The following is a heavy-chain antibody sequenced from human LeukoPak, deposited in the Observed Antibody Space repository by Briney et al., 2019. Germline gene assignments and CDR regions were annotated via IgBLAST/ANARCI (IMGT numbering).Heavy chain of an antibody. Sequence: SETLSLTCTVSGGSISDNSYYWGWIRQPPGKGLEWIVNIYNSGNTYYNPSLKSRVTISVDTSKNHFSLTLSSVTAADTAIYYCARVPRIPALDDYWGQGTLVTVSS. V-gene: IGHV4-39*07. CDR2: IYNSGNT. D-gene: IGHD1-14*01. CDR1: GGSISDNSYY. J-gene: IGHJ4*02. CDR3: ARVPRIPALDDY.